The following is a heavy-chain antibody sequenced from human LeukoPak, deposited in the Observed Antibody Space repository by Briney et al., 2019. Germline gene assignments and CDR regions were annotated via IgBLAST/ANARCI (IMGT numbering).Heavy chain of an antibody. CDR2: INPSGGST. CDR1: GYTFISYY. J-gene: IGHJ4*02. Sequence: ASVTVSCKASGYTFISYYMHWVRQAPGQGLEWMGIINPSGGSTRYAQKFQGRVTMTRDTSTNTVYMELSSLRSEDTAVYYCARDPYSNYYFDYGGQGTLVTVSS. V-gene: IGHV1-46*01. CDR3: ARDPYSNYYFDY. D-gene: IGHD4-11*01.